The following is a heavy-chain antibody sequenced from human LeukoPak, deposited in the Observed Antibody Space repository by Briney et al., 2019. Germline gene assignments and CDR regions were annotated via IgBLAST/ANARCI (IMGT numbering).Heavy chain of an antibody. D-gene: IGHD3-16*01. J-gene: IGHJ5*02. CDR3: ARGAWGIFDP. CDR2: INHSGST. Sequence: SETLSLTCTVSGGSISSYYWSWIRQPPGKGLEWIGEINHSGSTNYNPSLKSRVTISVDTSKNQFSLKLSSVTAADTAVYYCARGAWGIFDPWGQGTLVTVSS. CDR1: GGSISSYY. V-gene: IGHV4-34*01.